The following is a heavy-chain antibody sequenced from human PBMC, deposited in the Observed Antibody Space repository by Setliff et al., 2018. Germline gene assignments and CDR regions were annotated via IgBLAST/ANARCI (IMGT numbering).Heavy chain of an antibody. D-gene: IGHD3-3*01. CDR2: IFYGGST. CDR1: GASISSSSYY. Sequence: SETLSLTCTVSGASISSSSYYWAWIRQPPGRGLELIGSIFYGGSTYYNPSLKSRVTISIDAPKNQFSLKLDSVTAADTAVYYCARTDDYYNFYAYWGQGTLVTVSS. J-gene: IGHJ4*02. V-gene: IGHV4-39*07. CDR3: ARTDDYYNFYAY.